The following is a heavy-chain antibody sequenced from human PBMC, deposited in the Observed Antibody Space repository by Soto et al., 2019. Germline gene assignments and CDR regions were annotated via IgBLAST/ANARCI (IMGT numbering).Heavy chain of an antibody. J-gene: IGHJ6*03. CDR2: ISGSGGST. D-gene: IGHD1-26*01. CDR3: AKSLGARGGYYYYMDV. V-gene: IGHV3-23*01. Sequence: GGSLRLSCASSGFTFSSCAMSWVRQAPGKGLEWVSAISGSGGSTYYADSVKGRCTISRDNSKNTLYLQMNSLRAEDTAVYYCAKSLGARGGYYYYMDVWGKGTTVTVSS. CDR1: GFTFSSCA.